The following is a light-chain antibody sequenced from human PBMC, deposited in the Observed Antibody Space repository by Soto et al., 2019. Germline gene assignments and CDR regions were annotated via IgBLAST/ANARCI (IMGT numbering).Light chain of an antibody. J-gene: IGKJ5*01. CDR2: DAS. CDR1: QSVSRY. V-gene: IGKV3-11*01. CDR3: QQRADWPIT. Sequence: EIVLTQSPGTLSLPPGERVTLSCRASQSVSRYLAWYQQKPGQAPRLLIYDASNRATGIPARFSGSGSGTDFTLTVSSLEPEDFAVYYCQQRADWPITFGQGTRLEIK.